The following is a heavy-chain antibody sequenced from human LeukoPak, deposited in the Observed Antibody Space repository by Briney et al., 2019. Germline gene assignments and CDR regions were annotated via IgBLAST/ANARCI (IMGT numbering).Heavy chain of an antibody. CDR2: IYSGGST. CDR3: ARVGRDGYNYYFDY. V-gene: IGHV3-66*01. J-gene: IGHJ4*02. D-gene: IGHD5-24*01. CDR1: GLTVSSNY. Sequence: GGSLRLSCAASGLTVSSNYMSWVRQAPGKGLEWVSVIYSGGSTYYADSVKGRFTISRDNSKNTLYLQMNSLRAEDTAVYYCARVGRDGYNYYFDYWGQGTLVTVSS.